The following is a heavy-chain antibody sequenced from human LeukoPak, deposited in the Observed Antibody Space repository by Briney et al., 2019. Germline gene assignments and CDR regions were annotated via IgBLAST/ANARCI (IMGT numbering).Heavy chain of an antibody. CDR2: IYYSGST. Sequence: SQTLSLTCTVSGGSISSGGYYWSWIRQHPGKGLEWIGYIYYSGSTYYNPSLKSRVTISVDTSKNQFSLKLSSVTAADTAVYYCARGILTGSHPARGYVDYWGQGTLVTVSS. CDR1: GGSISSGGYY. D-gene: IGHD3-9*01. J-gene: IGHJ4*02. V-gene: IGHV4-31*03. CDR3: ARGILTGSHPARGYVDY.